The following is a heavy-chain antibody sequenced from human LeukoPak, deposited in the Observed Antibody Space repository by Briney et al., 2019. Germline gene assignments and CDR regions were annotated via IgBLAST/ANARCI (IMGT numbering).Heavy chain of an antibody. V-gene: IGHV4-59*08. D-gene: IGHD3-22*01. J-gene: IGHJ6*03. CDR2: IFYSGST. Sequence: SETLSLTCTVSGGSISPYSWSWIRQPPGKGLEWIGYIFYSGSTNYNPSLKSRVTISVATSKNELYLELSSVTAADTAVYYCARDYHDTSGDNYVGGYYYMDVWGKGTTVTVSS. CDR1: GGSISPYS. CDR3: ARDYHDTSGDNYVGGYYYMDV.